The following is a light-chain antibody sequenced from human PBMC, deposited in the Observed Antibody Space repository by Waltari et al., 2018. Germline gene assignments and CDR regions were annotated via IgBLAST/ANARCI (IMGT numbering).Light chain of an antibody. J-gene: IGKJ5*01. V-gene: IGKV3-15*01. CDR1: QNVDSN. Sequence: EIVMTQSPGTVSVSPGESATLSCRASQNVDSNVAWYQQKPGQSPRLLIYGVSTRATGFPARFSGSGSGTEFTLTISSLQSEDFAVYYCQQYSGWPTFGHGTRLEIK. CDR3: QQYSGWPT. CDR2: GVS.